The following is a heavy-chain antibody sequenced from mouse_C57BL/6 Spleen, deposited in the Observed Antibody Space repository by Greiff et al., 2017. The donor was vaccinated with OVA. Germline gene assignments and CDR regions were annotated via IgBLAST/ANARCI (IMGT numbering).Heavy chain of an antibody. CDR1: GYTFTSYW. D-gene: IGHD2-3*01. Sequence: QVQLRQPGAELVKPGASVKVSCKASGYTFTSYWMHWVKQRPGQGLEWIGRIHPSDSDTNYNQKFKGKATLTVDKSSSTAYMQLSSLTSEDSAVYYCAMLYDGYYVYYAMDYWGQGTSVTVSS. CDR2: IHPSDSDT. J-gene: IGHJ4*01. V-gene: IGHV1-74*01. CDR3: AMLYDGYYVYYAMDY.